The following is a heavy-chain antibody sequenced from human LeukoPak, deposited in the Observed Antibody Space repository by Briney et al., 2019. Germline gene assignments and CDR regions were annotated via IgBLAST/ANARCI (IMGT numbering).Heavy chain of an antibody. Sequence: GGSLSLSCAASGFTFSSYSMNWVRQAPGKGLEWVSSISSSSSYIYYADSVKGRFTISRDNAKNSLYLQMNSLRAEDTAVYYCARGITVAGLDYWGQGTLVTVSS. V-gene: IGHV3-21*01. J-gene: IGHJ4*02. CDR2: ISSSSSYI. CDR3: ARGITVAGLDY. D-gene: IGHD6-19*01. CDR1: GFTFSSYS.